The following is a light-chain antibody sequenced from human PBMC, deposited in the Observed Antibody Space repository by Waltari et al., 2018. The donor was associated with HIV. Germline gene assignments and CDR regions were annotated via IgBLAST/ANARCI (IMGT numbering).Light chain of an antibody. J-gene: IGKJ2*01. Sequence: DIQMTQSPSIVSASLGDRVTITCRASQSISTWLDWYQQRPGKAPDLLIYKASTLEGGVPSRFSGSGSGTEFTLSISNLQSNDSATYYCQQYDSSPSTFGQGTKLEI. CDR3: QQYDSSPST. V-gene: IGKV1-5*03. CDR1: QSISTW. CDR2: KAS.